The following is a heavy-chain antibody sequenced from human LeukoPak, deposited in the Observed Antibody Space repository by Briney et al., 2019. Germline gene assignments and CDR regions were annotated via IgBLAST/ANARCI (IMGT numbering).Heavy chain of an antibody. CDR1: GFTFSDYS. D-gene: IGHD4-17*01. CDR2: ISSGSYYI. Sequence: GGSLRLSCAASGFTFSDYSMNWVRQAPGKGLEWVSSISSGSYYIHYADSVKGRLTISRDNAKNSLYLQMNSLRAEDTAVYYCARGDGAPDYWGQGTLVTVSS. V-gene: IGHV3-21*01. J-gene: IGHJ4*02. CDR3: ARGDGAPDY.